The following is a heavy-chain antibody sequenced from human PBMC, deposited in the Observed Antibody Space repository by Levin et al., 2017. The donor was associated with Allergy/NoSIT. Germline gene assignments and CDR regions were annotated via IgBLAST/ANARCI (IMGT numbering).Heavy chain of an antibody. CDR2: IYYSGST. D-gene: IGHD2-2*01. Sequence: SQTLSLTCTVSGGSISSYYWSWIRQPPGKGLEWIGYIYYSGSTTYNPSLKSRVTISVDTSKNQFSLKLSPVTAADTAVYYCARVGGYCSSTSCSYYFGYWGQGTLVTVSS. CDR3: ARVGGYCSSTSCSYYFGY. CDR1: GGSISSYY. V-gene: IGHV4-59*01. J-gene: IGHJ4*02.